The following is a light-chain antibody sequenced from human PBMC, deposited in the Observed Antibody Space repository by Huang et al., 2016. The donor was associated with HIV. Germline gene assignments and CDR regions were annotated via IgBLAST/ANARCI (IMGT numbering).Light chain of an antibody. J-gene: IGKJ4*01. CDR3: QQRSKWLS. Sequence: IVLTQSPPTLSIYPGERVTLSCRASQSVGDYVAWYQQKTGQAPRLLLYDASRGASGVAARCSGSGAGTEFMLTISSLEPEDYAVYYCQQRSKWLSFGGGTKVEIK. CDR1: QSVGDY. V-gene: IGKV3-11*01. CDR2: DAS.